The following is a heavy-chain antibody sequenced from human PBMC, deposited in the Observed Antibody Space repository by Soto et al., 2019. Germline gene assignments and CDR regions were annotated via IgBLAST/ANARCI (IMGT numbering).Heavy chain of an antibody. D-gene: IGHD3-16*02. CDR2: IKQDGSEQ. Sequence: EVQLVESGGGLVQPGGSVRLACAASGFTFNSYWMNWVRQAPGKGLEWVANIKQDGSEQYFVDSVRGRFSVSRDNANNLMYLEISSLRVEDTAVYYCARGLTAGVFYAHTWGGYLPKTYGLDVWGQGTAVTVSS. CDR3: ARGLTAGVFYAHTWGGYLPKTYGLDV. V-gene: IGHV3-7*01. CDR1: GFTFNSYW. J-gene: IGHJ6*02.